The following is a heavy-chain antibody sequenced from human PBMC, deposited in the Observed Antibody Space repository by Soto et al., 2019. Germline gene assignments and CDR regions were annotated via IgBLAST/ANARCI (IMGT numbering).Heavy chain of an antibody. CDR3: ARGIYDSSGYYTRVFDY. J-gene: IGHJ4*02. CDR1: GGSISSYY. Sequence: SETLSLTCTVSGGSISSYYWSWIRQPPGKGLEWIGYVHYTGSTNYNSPLKSRVTISVDTSKNQFSLKLSSVTAADTAVYYCARGIYDSSGYYTRVFDYWGPGTLVTVSS. D-gene: IGHD3-22*01. CDR2: VHYTGST. V-gene: IGHV4-59*01.